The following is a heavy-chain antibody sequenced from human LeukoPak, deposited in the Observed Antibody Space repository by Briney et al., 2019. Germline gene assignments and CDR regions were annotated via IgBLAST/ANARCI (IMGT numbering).Heavy chain of an antibody. CDR2: INPNSGGT. D-gene: IGHD6-19*01. Sequence: ASVNVSCKASGYTFTDYYIHWVRQAPGQGLEWMGWINPNSGGTDFAQKSQGRVTMIRDTSISTAYMEVSRLTYDDTAIYYCAGRDKGIAVAVTFDYWGQGTLVTVSS. CDR3: AGRDKGIAVAVTFDY. J-gene: IGHJ4*02. V-gene: IGHV1-2*02. CDR1: GYTFTDYY.